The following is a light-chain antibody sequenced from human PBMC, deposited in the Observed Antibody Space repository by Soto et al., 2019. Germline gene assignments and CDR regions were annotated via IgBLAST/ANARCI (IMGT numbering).Light chain of an antibody. CDR3: QQYGSSPRT. V-gene: IGKV3-20*01. CDR1: QSVSYSY. J-gene: IGKJ1*01. Sequence: EIVLTQSPGTLSLSPGERATLSCRASQSVSYSYLAWYQQKPGQAPRLLIYGASSRATGIPDRFSGGGSGTDFTLTISRLEPEDFAVYYCQQYGSSPRTFGQGTKVEIK. CDR2: GAS.